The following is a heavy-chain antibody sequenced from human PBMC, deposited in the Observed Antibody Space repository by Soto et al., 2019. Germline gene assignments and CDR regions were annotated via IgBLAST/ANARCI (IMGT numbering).Heavy chain of an antibody. V-gene: IGHV1-3*01. J-gene: IGHJ5*02. CDR2: INAGNGNT. CDR1: GYTFTSYA. CDR3: ARDLQCSGGSCTNRKKSVWTNWFDP. Sequence: ASVKVSCKASGYTFTSYAMHWVRQAPGQRLEWMGWINAGNGNTKYSQKFQGRVTITRDTSASTAYMELSSLRSEDTAVYYCARDLQCSGGSCTNRKKSVWTNWFDPWGQGTLVTVSS. D-gene: IGHD2-15*01.